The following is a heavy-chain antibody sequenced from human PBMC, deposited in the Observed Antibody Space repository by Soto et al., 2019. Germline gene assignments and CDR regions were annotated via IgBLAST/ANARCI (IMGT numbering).Heavy chain of an antibody. Sequence: SETLSLTCSVSGDSISNLDYFWAWIRQPPGQALEYIGYIYKSATTYYNPSFESRVAISVDTSKSQFSLNVTSVTAADTAVYFCARGRYCLTGRCFPNWFDSWGQGALVTVPQ. V-gene: IGHV4-30-4*01. CDR2: IYKSATT. D-gene: IGHD7-27*01. CDR1: GDSISNLDYF. CDR3: ARGRYCLTGRCFPNWFDS. J-gene: IGHJ5*01.